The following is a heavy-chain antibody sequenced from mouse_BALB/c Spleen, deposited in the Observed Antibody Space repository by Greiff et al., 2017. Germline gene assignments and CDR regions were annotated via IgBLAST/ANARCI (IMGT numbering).Heavy chain of an antibody. V-gene: IGHV1-80*01. CDR2: IYPGDGDT. Sequence: QVQLKESGAELVRPGSSVKISCKASGYAFSSYWMNWVKQRPGQGLEWIGQIYPGDGDTNYNGKFKGKATLTADKSSSTAYMQLSSLTSEDSAVYFCARLDGNYVDYWGQGTTLTVSS. D-gene: IGHD2-1*01. J-gene: IGHJ2*01. CDR1: GYAFSSYW. CDR3: ARLDGNYVDY.